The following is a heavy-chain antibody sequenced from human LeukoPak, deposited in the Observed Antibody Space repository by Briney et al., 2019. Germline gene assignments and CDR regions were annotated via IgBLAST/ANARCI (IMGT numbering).Heavy chain of an antibody. CDR1: GSTFSSYE. J-gene: IGHJ4*02. Sequence: PGGSLRLSCAASGSTFSSYEMNWVRQAPGKGLEWVSYIIISGSTIYYADSVKGRFTISRNNAKNSLYLQMNSLRAEDTAVYYCARGPQDVPATDYWGEGTLVTVSS. CDR2: IIISGSTI. CDR3: ARGPQDVPATDY. D-gene: IGHD2-2*01. V-gene: IGHV3-48*03.